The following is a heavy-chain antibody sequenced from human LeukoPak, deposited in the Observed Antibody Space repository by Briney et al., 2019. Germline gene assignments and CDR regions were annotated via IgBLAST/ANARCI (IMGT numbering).Heavy chain of an antibody. V-gene: IGHV1-46*01. CDR3: ARDLDGAVACNPY. CDR2: INPSGGST. J-gene: IGHJ4*02. CDR1: GYTFTSYY. Sequence: ASVKVSCNASGYTFTSYYLHWVRQAPGQGLEWMGIINPSGGSTTYAQKFQGRVTMTRDMSTSTVYMELSSLRSEDTAVYYCARDLDGAVACNPYWGQGTLVTVSS. D-gene: IGHD6-19*01.